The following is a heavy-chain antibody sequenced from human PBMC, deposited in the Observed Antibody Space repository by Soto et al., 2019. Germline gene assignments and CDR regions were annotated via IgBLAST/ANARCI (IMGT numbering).Heavy chain of an antibody. V-gene: IGHV4-34*01. CDR3: GTTNWNHNLFDP. J-gene: IGHJ5*02. Sequence: SETLSLTCAVFGGSFSGYYWSWIRQPPGKGLEWIGEINHRGSTNYNPSLKSRVTMSVDTSKNQFSLKLTSMTAADTAVYYCGTTNWNHNLFDPWGQGTLVTVSS. CDR1: GGSFSGYY. CDR2: INHRGST. D-gene: IGHD1-1*01.